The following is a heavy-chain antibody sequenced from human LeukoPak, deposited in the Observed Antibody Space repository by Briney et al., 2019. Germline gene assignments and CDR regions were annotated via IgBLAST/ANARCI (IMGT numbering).Heavy chain of an antibody. V-gene: IGHV1-2*02. J-gene: IGHJ5*02. CDR3: ARGYDFWSGYHPSNWFDP. CDR1: GYTFPGDY. D-gene: IGHD3-3*01. CDR2: INPNSFDT. Sequence: ASVKVSCKTSGYTFPGDYIHWVRQAPGQGLEWMGWINPNSFDTNYAQKFQGRVTMTRDTSISTAYMELSGLRSDDTAVYYCARGYDFWSGYHPSNWFDPWGQGTLVTVSS.